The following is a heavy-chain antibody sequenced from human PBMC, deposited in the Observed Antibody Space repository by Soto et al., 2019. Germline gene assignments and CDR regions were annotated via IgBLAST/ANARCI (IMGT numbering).Heavy chain of an antibody. D-gene: IGHD5-18*01. CDR3: AREGERGYSLGY. V-gene: IGHV4-4*02. J-gene: IGHJ4*02. Sequence: QVQLQESGPGLVKPSGTLSLTCAVSSDSISSGNWWSWVRQSPGRGLEWIGEIHHSGNTNYNPSLKSRVTISVDKSNNQFSLRLSSVTAADTALYYCAREGERGYSLGYWGQGTLVTVSS. CDR1: SDSISSGNW. CDR2: IHHSGNT.